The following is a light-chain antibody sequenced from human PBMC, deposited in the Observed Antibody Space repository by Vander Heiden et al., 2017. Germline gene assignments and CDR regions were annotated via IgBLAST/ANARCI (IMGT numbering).Light chain of an antibody. CDR1: SAHSEYS. Sequence: SASASLGASVKLTCTLSSAHSEYSVPWRQQRPAKGPRVVMRIYSNGEDDQGDGIPDRFSGSSSGAGRYLTIASRQSEDEADYYCQTLGTGIQVFGGGTKLTVL. J-gene: IGLJ2*01. V-gene: IGLV4-69*01. CDR2: IYSNGED. CDR3: QTLGTGIQV.